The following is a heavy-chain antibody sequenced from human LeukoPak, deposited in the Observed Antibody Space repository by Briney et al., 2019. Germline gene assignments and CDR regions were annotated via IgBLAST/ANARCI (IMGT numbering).Heavy chain of an antibody. Sequence: GGSLRLSCAASGFTFDDYGMSWVRQAPGKGLEWVSGINWNGGSTGYADSVKGRFTISRDNAKNSLYLQMNSLRAEDTALYYCAFDSYGYRDFDYWGQGTLVTVSS. D-gene: IGHD5-18*01. CDR3: AFDSYGYRDFDY. CDR1: GFTFDDYG. CDR2: INWNGGST. V-gene: IGHV3-20*04. J-gene: IGHJ4*02.